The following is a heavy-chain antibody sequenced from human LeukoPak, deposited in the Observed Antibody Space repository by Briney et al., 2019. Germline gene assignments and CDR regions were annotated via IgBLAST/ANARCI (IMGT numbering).Heavy chain of an antibody. CDR2: ISYDGSNK. V-gene: IGHV3-30*04. D-gene: IGHD6-6*01. J-gene: IGHJ4*02. CDR1: GFTFSSYA. Sequence: PGGSLRLSCAASGFTFSSYAMHWVRQAPGKGLEWVAVISYDGSNKYYADSVKGRFTISRDNSKNTLYLQMNSLRAEDTAVYYCAREPKQLAAIDYWGQGTLVTVSS. CDR3: AREPKQLAAIDY.